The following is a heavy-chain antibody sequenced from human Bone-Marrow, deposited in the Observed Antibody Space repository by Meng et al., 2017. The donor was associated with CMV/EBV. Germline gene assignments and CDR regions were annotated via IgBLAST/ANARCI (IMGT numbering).Heavy chain of an antibody. CDR3: ARGGIPPRYFDY. CDR2: IYHSGST. Sequence: GSLRLSCTVSGYSISSSSYYWGWIRQPPGKGLEWIGSIYHSGSTYYNPSLKSRVTISVDTSKNQFSLKLSSVTAADTAVYYCARGGIPPRYFDYWGQGTLVTVSS. V-gene: IGHV4-39*07. J-gene: IGHJ4*02. D-gene: IGHD3-16*01. CDR1: GYSISSSSYY.